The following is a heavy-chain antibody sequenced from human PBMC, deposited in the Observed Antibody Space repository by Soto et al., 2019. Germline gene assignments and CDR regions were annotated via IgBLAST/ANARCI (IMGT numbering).Heavy chain of an antibody. CDR3: ARDGYDGSGSPFPAY. CDR2: VYYLGST. CDR1: GGPMSEYF. Sequence: SETLSLTCTVSGGPMSEYFWSWIRQSPGKGLEWIGYVYYLGSTDYNPSLKSRVMISVDTSKRQFSLKLSSVTVADTAIYYCARDGYDGSGSPFPAYWGPGIPVTVSS. D-gene: IGHD3-10*01. V-gene: IGHV4-59*01. J-gene: IGHJ4*02.